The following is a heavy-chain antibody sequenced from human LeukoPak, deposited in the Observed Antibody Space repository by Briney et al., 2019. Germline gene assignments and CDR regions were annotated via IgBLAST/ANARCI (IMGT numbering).Heavy chain of an antibody. CDR1: GGTFSSYA. V-gene: IGHV1-8*02. CDR2: MNPNSGNT. CDR3: ARSMQYSSVWPYDY. J-gene: IGHJ4*02. D-gene: IGHD6-19*01. Sequence: ASVKVSCKASGGTFSSYAISWVRQAPGQGLEWMGWMNPNSGNTGYAQKFQGRVTMARNTSISTAYMELSSLRSEDTAVYYCARSMQYSSVWPYDYWGQGTLVTVSS.